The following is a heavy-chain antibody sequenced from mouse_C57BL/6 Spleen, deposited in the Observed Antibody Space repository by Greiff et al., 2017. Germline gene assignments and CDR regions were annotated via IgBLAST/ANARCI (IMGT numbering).Heavy chain of an antibody. CDR1: GFTFSSYA. CDR2: ISDGGSYT. J-gene: IGHJ4*01. CDR3: ARDQPGYAMDY. Sequence: EVQLQQSRGGLVKPGGSLKLSCAASGFTFSSYAMSWVRQTPEKRLEWVATISDGGSYTYYPDNVKGRFTISRDNAKNNLYLQMSHLKSEDTAMYYCARDQPGYAMDYWGQGTSVTVSS. V-gene: IGHV5-4*01.